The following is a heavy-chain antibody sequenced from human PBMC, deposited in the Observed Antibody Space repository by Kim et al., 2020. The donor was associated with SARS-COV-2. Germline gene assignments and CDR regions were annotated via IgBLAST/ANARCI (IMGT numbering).Heavy chain of an antibody. CDR1: EFAFSAYA. D-gene: IGHD2-8*01. CDR3: AKDRYRGSLYECCFHCAMDV. Sequence: GGSLRLSCAASEFAFSAYAMNWVRQSPGKGLEWVSSISVSGVGGSSEKTNYAASVMGRFTVSRDSSKEILHLQRNSLRPEDTAIYYCAKDRYRGSLYECCFHCAMDVRLQGTTVSVSS. CDR2: ISVSGVGGSSEKT. V-gene: IGHV3-23*01. J-gene: IGHJ6*01.